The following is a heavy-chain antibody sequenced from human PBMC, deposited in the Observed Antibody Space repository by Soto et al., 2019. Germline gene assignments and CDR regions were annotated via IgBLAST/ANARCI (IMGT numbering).Heavy chain of an antibody. V-gene: IGHV3-30-3*01. CDR3: ARDDEGGSDCDLGY. J-gene: IGHJ4*02. D-gene: IGHD1-26*01. CDR2: ILSDGSKK. Sequence: QVQLVESGGGVVQPGRSLRLSCAVSGFTLSSHAMHWVRQAPGKGLEWVALILSDGSKKYYADSVKGRFTTSRDNSKNTMYLQMNSLSVEDTAVYYCARDDEGGSDCDLGYWGQGALVTVSS. CDR1: GFTLSSHA.